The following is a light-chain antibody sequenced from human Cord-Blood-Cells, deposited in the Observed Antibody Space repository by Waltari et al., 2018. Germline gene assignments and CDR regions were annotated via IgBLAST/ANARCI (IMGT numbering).Light chain of an antibody. J-gene: IGKJ1*01. Sequence: DIVMTHAPVSLAVSLGERATINCTSSQRVLYSSNKKNYLTWYHQKPGKPPKLLIYWASTRESGVPDRFSGSGSGTEFTLTISSLQAEDVAVFYCQQYDSTPPTFGQGTKVEIK. CDR3: QQYDSTPPT. CDR1: QRVLYSSNKKNY. V-gene: IGKV4-1*01. CDR2: WAS.